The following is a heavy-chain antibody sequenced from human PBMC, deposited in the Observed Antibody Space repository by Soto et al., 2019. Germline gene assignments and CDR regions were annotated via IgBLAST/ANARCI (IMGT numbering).Heavy chain of an antibody. CDR3: AKFYGSGSSYYFYYMDV. V-gene: IGHV3-23*01. CDR2: ISGGGGST. Sequence: GGSLRLSCAASGFTFNNYAMSWVRRAPGKGLEWVSNISGGGGSTYYADSVKGRFTISRDNSKNTLYLQMNSLTGEDTAVYYCAKFYGSGSSYYFYYMDVWGKGTTVTVSS. CDR1: GFTFNNYA. D-gene: IGHD3-10*01. J-gene: IGHJ6*03.